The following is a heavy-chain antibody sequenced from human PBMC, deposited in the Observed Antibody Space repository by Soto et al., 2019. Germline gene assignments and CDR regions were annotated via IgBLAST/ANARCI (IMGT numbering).Heavy chain of an antibody. V-gene: IGHV3-30*03. D-gene: IGHD2-8*01. CDR1: GFTFSSYG. Sequence: GGSLRLSCAASGFTFSSYGMHWVRQAPGKGLEWVAVISYDGSNKYYADSVKGRFTISRDNSKNTLYLQMNSLRAEDTAVYYCARADVVLMVYYFDYWGQGTLVTVSS. J-gene: IGHJ4*02. CDR3: ARADVVLMVYYFDY. CDR2: ISYDGSNK.